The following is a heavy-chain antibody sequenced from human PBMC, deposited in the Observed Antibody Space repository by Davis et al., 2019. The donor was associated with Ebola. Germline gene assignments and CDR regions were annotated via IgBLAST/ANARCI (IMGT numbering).Heavy chain of an antibody. CDR3: ARDLGYCSSTSGYDLRYYYGMDV. J-gene: IGHJ6*02. D-gene: IGHD2-2*01. V-gene: IGHV1-18*01. CDR1: GYTFTSNG. CDR2: ISTYNGNT. Sequence: ASVKVSCKASGYTFTSNGISWVRQAPGQGLEWMGWISTYNGNTNYAQNLQGRVTMTTDTSTVTAYMELRSLRPDDTAVYYCARDLGYCSSTSGYDLRYYYGMDVWGQGTTVTVSS.